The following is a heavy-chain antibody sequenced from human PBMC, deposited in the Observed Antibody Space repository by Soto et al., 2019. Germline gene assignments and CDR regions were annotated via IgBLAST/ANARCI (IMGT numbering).Heavy chain of an antibody. Sequence: ASVKVACKASGCTFSSYAISWVRQAPGQGLEWMGGIIPIFGTANYAQKFQGRVTITADKSTSTAYMELSSLRSEDTAVYYCARDPRGYSYGYNYWGQGTLVTVSS. CDR2: IIPIFGTA. CDR1: GCTFSSYA. CDR3: ARDPRGYSYGYNY. J-gene: IGHJ4*02. V-gene: IGHV1-69*06. D-gene: IGHD5-18*01.